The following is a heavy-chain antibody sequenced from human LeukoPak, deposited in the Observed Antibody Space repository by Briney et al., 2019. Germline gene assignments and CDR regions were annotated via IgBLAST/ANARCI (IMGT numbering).Heavy chain of an antibody. CDR1: GGSISSSSYY. CDR3: ARAIAVGGPIDY. V-gene: IGHV4-39*01. D-gene: IGHD6-19*01. J-gene: IGHJ4*02. Sequence: PSETLSLTCTVSGGSISSSSYYWGWIRQPPGKGLEWIGSIYYSGSTYYNPSLKSRVTISVDTSKNQFSLKLSSVTAADTAVYYCARAIAVGGPIDYWGQGTLVTVSS. CDR2: IYYSGST.